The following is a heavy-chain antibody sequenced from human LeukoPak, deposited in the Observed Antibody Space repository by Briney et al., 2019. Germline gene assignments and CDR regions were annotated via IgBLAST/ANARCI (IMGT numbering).Heavy chain of an antibody. D-gene: IGHD3-10*01. CDR2: IYYSGSN. CDR1: GGSVSSGTYY. Sequence: AETLSLTCTVSGGSVSSGTYYWSWIRQPPGEGLEWIMYIYYSGSNNYNPSLKSRVTISVDTSKNQFSLKLSSVTAADTAVYYCARVEWFGELSPFDIWGQGTMVTVSS. J-gene: IGHJ3*02. V-gene: IGHV4-61*01. CDR3: ARVEWFGELSPFDI.